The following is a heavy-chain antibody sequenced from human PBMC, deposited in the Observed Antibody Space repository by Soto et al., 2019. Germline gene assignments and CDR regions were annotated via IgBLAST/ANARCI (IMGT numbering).Heavy chain of an antibody. D-gene: IGHD6-6*01. Sequence: GGSLRLSCSASGFTFSSYAMHWVRQAPGKGLEYVSAISSNGGSTYYADSVKGRFTISRDNSKNTLYLQMSSLRAEDTAVYYCVKFPGGRYSSSQSYYYYYGMDVWGQGTTVTVSS. CDR3: VKFPGGRYSSSQSYYYYYGMDV. CDR2: ISSNGGST. V-gene: IGHV3-64D*06. J-gene: IGHJ6*02. CDR1: GFTFSSYA.